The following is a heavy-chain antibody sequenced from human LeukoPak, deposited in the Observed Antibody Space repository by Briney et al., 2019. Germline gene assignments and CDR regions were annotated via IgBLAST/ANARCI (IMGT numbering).Heavy chain of an antibody. Sequence: SETLSLTCTVSGGSISSYYWSWIRRPPGKGLEWIGYIYYSGSTNYNPSLKSRVTISVDTSKNQFSLKLSSVTAADTAVYYCAREGSSSWSAFYDYWGQGTLVTVSS. J-gene: IGHJ4*02. V-gene: IGHV4-59*01. D-gene: IGHD6-13*01. CDR2: IYYSGST. CDR3: AREGSSSWSAFYDY. CDR1: GGSISSYY.